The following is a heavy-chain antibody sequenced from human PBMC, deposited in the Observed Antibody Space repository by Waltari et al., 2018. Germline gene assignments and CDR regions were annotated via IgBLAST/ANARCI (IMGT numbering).Heavy chain of an antibody. CDR3: AGGYDNDAFYI. D-gene: IGHD3-22*01. V-gene: IGHV1-69*02. Sequence: QVQLVQSGAEVKKPGSSVKVSCKASGGTFSSYAISWVRQAPGQGLGWMGRILTCFGQANYAQQFQVRVTITADKSTSTAYLQLSSLRSEDTAVYYCAGGYDNDAFYIWGQGTLVTVSS. CDR1: GGTFSSYA. CDR2: ILTCFGQA. J-gene: IGHJ3*02.